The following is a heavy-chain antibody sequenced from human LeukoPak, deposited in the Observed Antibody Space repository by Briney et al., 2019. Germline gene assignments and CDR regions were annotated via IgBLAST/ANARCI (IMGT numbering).Heavy chain of an antibody. D-gene: IGHD1-1*01. CDR3: ARDSRNEGHNWFDP. J-gene: IGHJ5*02. Sequence: EASVKVSCKASGGTFSSYAISWVRQAPGQGLEWMGRIIPILGIANYAQKFQGRVTITADKSTSTAYMELSSLRSEDTAMYYCARDSRNEGHNWFDPWGQGTLVTVSS. V-gene: IGHV1-69*04. CDR2: IIPILGIA. CDR1: GGTFSSYA.